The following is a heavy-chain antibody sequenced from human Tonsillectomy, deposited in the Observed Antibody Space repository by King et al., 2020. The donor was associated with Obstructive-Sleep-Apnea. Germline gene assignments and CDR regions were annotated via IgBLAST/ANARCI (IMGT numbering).Heavy chain of an antibody. Sequence: QLQESGPGLVKPSETLSLTCTVSGGSISSYYWSWIRQPPGKGLEGIGYIYYSGSTNYNPSLQSRVTISVDTSKNQFSLKLSSVTAADTAVYYCARHERDDSSGYYYLYYFDYWGQGTLVTVSS. CDR1: GGSISSYY. CDR3: ARHERDDSSGYYYLYYFDY. V-gene: IGHV4-59*08. D-gene: IGHD3-22*01. J-gene: IGHJ4*02. CDR2: IYYSGST.